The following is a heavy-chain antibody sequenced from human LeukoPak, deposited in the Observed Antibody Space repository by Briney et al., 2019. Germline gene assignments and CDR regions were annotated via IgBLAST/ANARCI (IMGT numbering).Heavy chain of an antibody. CDR1: GFTFSDYY. J-gene: IGHJ6*03. CDR2: ISSSGSTI. D-gene: IGHD3-10*01. Sequence: GRSLRLSCAASGFTFSDYYMSWIRQAPGKGLEWVSYISSSGSTIYYADSVKGRFTISRDNAKNSLYLQMNSLRAEDTAVYYCARDRGSGSYYIYYYMDVWGKGTTVTVSS. V-gene: IGHV3-11*04. CDR3: ARDRGSGSYYIYYYMDV.